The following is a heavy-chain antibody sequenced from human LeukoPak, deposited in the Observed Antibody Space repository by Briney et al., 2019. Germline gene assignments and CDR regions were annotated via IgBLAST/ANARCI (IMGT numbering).Heavy chain of an antibody. J-gene: IGHJ4*02. CDR3: ARKNGLDY. V-gene: IGHV3-11*04. Sequence: LSLTCTVSGYSISSGYYWGWIRQPPGKGLEWVSYISSSGSTIYYADSVKGRFTISRDNAKNSLYLQMNSLRAEDTAVYYCARKNGLDYWGQGTLVTVSS. CDR2: ISSSGSTI. CDR1: GYSISSGYY.